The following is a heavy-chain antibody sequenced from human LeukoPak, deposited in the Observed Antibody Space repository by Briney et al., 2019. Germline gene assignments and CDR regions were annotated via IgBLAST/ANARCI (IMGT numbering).Heavy chain of an antibody. Sequence: TGGSQRLSCAGSGFTFSSYAMTWVRQAPGKGLEWVSAISGSGDSTYYADSVKGRFTISRDNSKNTLYLQMNSLRPEDTAVYYCATRGYCSGTSCYAPQPWGQGTLVTVSS. CDR3: ATRGYCSGTSCYAPQP. CDR2: ISGSGDST. CDR1: GFTFSSYA. V-gene: IGHV3-23*01. D-gene: IGHD2-2*01. J-gene: IGHJ5*02.